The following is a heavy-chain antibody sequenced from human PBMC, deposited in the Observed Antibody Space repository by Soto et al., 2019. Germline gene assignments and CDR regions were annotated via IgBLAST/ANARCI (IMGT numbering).Heavy chain of an antibody. D-gene: IGHD3-3*01. CDR3: AKVFVFTIREGFDY. CDR1: GFTFSSYA. CDR2: ISGSGDST. J-gene: IGHJ4*02. V-gene: IGHV3-23*01. Sequence: GGSLRLSCAASGFTFSSYAMSWVRQAPGKGLEWVSAISGSGDSTYYADSVKGRFTVSRDNSKNTLYLQMNSLRAEDTAVYYCAKVFVFTIREGFDYWGLGTLVTVSS.